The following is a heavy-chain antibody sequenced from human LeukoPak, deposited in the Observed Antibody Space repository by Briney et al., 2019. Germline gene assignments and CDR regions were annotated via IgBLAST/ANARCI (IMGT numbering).Heavy chain of an antibody. V-gene: IGHV4-59*12. CDR3: ARGSYNFDY. CDR2: IYYSGSS. J-gene: IGHJ4*02. Sequence: TSETLSLTCTVSGGSISSYYWSWIRQPPGKGLEWIGYIYYSGSSNYNPSLKSRVTISVDTSKNQFSLKLSSVTAADTAEYYCARGSYNFDYWGQGTLVTVSS. D-gene: IGHD3-10*01. CDR1: GGSISSYY.